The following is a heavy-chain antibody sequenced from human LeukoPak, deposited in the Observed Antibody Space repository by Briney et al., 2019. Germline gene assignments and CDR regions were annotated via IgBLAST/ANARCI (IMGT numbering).Heavy chain of an antibody. J-gene: IGHJ4*02. V-gene: IGHV3-7*05. Sequence: PWGSLRLSCAASGFTFSNYWMTWVRQAPGRGLEWVANIRQDGSEKYYVDPVKGRFTISRDNATISLYLQMNSLRAEDTAVYYCARDYVWGSDRYTDYWGQGTLVTVSS. CDR1: GFTFSNYW. CDR3: ARDYVWGSDRYTDY. D-gene: IGHD3-16*02. CDR2: IRQDGSEK.